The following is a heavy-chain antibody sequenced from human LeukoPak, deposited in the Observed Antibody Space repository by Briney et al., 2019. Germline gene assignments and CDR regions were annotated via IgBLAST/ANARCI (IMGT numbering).Heavy chain of an antibody. CDR3: ARAHLAYGSGSYNWFDP. J-gene: IGHJ5*02. Sequence: ASVKVSCKASGYTFTSYDINWVRQATGPGLEWMGWMNPNSGNTGYAQKFQGRVTMTRNTSISTAYMELSSLRSEDTAVYYCARAHLAYGSGSYNWFDPWGQGTLVTVSS. CDR2: MNPNSGNT. D-gene: IGHD3-10*01. V-gene: IGHV1-8*01. CDR1: GYTFTSYD.